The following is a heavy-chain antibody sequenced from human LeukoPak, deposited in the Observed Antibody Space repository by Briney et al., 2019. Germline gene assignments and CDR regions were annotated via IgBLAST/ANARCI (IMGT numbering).Heavy chain of an antibody. J-gene: IGHJ4*02. D-gene: IGHD3-22*01. CDR2: ISGNGGGT. CDR1: GFTVSSNY. V-gene: IGHV3-23*01. Sequence: GGSLRLSCAASGFTVSSNYMSWVRQAPGKGLEWVSDISGNGGGTNYADSVKGRFTISRDNSKNTLYLQMNSLRAEDTAVYSCAKGHIDSGGYYFFDQWGQGTLVTVSS. CDR3: AKGHIDSGGYYFFDQ.